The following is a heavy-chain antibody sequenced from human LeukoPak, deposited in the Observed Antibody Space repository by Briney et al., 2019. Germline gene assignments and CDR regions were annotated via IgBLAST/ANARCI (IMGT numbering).Heavy chain of an antibody. CDR3: AKGDIVVVPAAPFDY. CDR1: GLIVSNNY. J-gene: IGHJ4*02. V-gene: IGHV3-23*01. CDR2: ISGSGGST. D-gene: IGHD2-2*01. Sequence: GGSLRLSCAASGLIVSNNYMSWVRQAPGKGLEWVSAISGSGGSTYYADSVKGRFTISRDNSKNTLYLQMNSLRAEDTAVYYCAKGDIVVVPAAPFDYWGQGTLVTVSS.